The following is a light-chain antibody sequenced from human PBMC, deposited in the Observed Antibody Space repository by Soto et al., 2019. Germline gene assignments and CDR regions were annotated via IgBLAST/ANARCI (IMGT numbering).Light chain of an antibody. Sequence: EIVLTQSPGTLSLSPGERATLSCRASQSISSSYLAWYQQKPGQAPRLLIYAASSRATGIPDRFSGSGSGTDFTLTISRLEPEDFAVYYCQQYGSSSYTFGRGTKVEIK. J-gene: IGKJ2*01. CDR3: QQYGSSSYT. CDR2: AAS. V-gene: IGKV3-20*01. CDR1: QSISSSY.